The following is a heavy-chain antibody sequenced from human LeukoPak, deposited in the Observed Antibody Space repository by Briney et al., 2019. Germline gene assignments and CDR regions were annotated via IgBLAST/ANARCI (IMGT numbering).Heavy chain of an antibody. CDR3: AKDLGFQGYFDL. CDR2: ISSTSSYI. Sequence: PGGSLRLSCAASGFTLSRYNMNWVRQAPGKGLEWVSSISSTSSYIYYADSVKGRFTISRDNAKNTLYLQMNSLRAEDTAVYYCAKDLGFQGYFDLWGRGTLVTVSS. CDR1: GFTLSRYN. J-gene: IGHJ2*01. D-gene: IGHD3-10*01. V-gene: IGHV3-21*01.